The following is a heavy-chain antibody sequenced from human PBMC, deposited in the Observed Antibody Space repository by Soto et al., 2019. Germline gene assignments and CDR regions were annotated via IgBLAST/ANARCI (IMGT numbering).Heavy chain of an antibody. D-gene: IGHD3-9*01. CDR1: GFTFSSYG. CDR2: IWYDGSNK. V-gene: IGHV3-33*01. Sequence: QVQLVESGGGVVQPGRSLRLSCAASGFTFSSYGMHWVRQAPGKGLEWVAVIWYDGSNKYYADSVKGRFTISRDNSKNTLYLQMNSLRAEDTAVYYCARDYYDILTGYYNGGVDYWGQGTLVTVSS. J-gene: IGHJ4*02. CDR3: ARDYYDILTGYYNGGVDY.